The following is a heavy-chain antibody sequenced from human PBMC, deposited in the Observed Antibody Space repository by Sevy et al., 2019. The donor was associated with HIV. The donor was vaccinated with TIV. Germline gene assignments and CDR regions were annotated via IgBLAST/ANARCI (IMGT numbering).Heavy chain of an antibody. CDR1: GYSFTGHY. V-gene: IGHV1-2*02. D-gene: IGHD4-17*01. CDR2: IKSNSGDT. Sequence: ASVKVSCKTSGYSFTGHYIHWVRQAPGQGLEWMGWIKSNSGDTNYAEKFQGRLTLTRDTSISTAYMELSRLKLDDTAVFFCAGELGHGATNEGSDYWGQGTLVTVSS. CDR3: AGELGHGATNEGSDY. J-gene: IGHJ4*02.